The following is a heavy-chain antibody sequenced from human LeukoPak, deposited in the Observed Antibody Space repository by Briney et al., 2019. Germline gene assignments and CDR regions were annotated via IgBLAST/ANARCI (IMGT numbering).Heavy chain of an antibody. Sequence: SETLSLTCTVSGGSISSYYWSWIRQPAGKGLEWIGRIYTSGSTNYNPSLKSRVTMSVDTSKHQFSLNLRSVTAADTAVYYCARGPLGYVSAVARGYYYGMDVWGQGTTVTVSS. J-gene: IGHJ6*02. CDR2: IYTSGST. V-gene: IGHV4-4*07. D-gene: IGHD3-16*01. CDR1: GGSISSYY. CDR3: ARGPLGYVSAVARGYYYGMDV.